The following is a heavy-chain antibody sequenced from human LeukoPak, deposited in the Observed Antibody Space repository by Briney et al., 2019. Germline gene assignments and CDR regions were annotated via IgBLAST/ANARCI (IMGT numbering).Heavy chain of an antibody. CDR2: IYYSGST. CDR1: GGSISSNTYY. Sequence: SETLSLTCTVSGGSISSNTYYWGWIRQPPGKGLEWIGSIYYSGSTYYNPSLKSRVTISVDTSKNQFSLKLSSVTAADTAVYYCARTTYYYDSSGYYTGYYMDVWGKGTTVTVSS. CDR3: ARTTYYYDSSGYYTGYYMDV. D-gene: IGHD3-22*01. J-gene: IGHJ6*03. V-gene: IGHV4-39*07.